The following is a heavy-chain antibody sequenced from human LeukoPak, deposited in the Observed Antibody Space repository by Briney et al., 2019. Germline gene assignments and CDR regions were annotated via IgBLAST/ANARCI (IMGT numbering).Heavy chain of an antibody. V-gene: IGHV3-33*01. J-gene: IGHJ4*02. CDR3: ARDLEDYGDSEGY. CDR1: GFTFSSYG. Sequence: GRSLRLSCAASGFTFSSYGMHWVRQAPGKGLEWVAVIWYDGSNKYYADSVKGRFTISRDNSKNTLYLQMNSLGAEDTAVYYCARDLEDYGDSEGYWGQGTLVTVSS. D-gene: IGHD4-17*01. CDR2: IWYDGSNK.